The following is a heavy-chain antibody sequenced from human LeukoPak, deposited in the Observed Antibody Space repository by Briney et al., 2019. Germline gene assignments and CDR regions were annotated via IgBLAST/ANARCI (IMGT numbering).Heavy chain of an antibody. V-gene: IGHV3-23*01. J-gene: IGHJ4*02. CDR3: AKDLGVVVPAAMGFDY. CDR2: ISGSGGST. D-gene: IGHD2-2*01. Sequence: QPGGSLRLSCAASGFTFSSYAMSWVRQAPGKGLEWVSAISGSGGSTYYADSVKGRFTISRDNSKNTLYLQMNSLRAEDTAVYYCAKDLGVVVPAAMGFDYWGQGTLVTVSS. CDR1: GFTFSSYA.